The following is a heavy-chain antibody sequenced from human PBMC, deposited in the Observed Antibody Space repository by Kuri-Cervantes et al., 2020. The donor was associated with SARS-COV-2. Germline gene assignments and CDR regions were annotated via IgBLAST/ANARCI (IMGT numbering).Heavy chain of an antibody. Sequence: GGSLRPSCAASGFTFSSYAMSWVRQAPGKGLEWVSAISGSGGSTYYADSVKGRFTISRDNSKNTLYLQMNSLRAEDTAVYYCAKGIAVATGYFDYWGRGTLVTVSS. V-gene: IGHV3-23*01. CDR1: GFTFSSYA. CDR3: AKGIAVATGYFDY. J-gene: IGHJ4*02. CDR2: ISGSGGST. D-gene: IGHD6-19*01.